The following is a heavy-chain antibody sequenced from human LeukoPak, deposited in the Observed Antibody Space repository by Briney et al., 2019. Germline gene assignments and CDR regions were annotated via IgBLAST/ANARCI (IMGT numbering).Heavy chain of an antibody. V-gene: IGHV4-34*01. Sequence: GSLRLSCAASGFTFSSYAMSWIRQPPGKGLEWIGEINHSGSTNYNPSLKSRVTISVDTSKNQFSLKLSSVIAADTAVYYCARGDYYDSSSYFDYWGQGTLVTVSS. CDR1: GFTFSSYA. D-gene: IGHD3-22*01. CDR3: ARGDYYDSSSYFDY. J-gene: IGHJ4*02. CDR2: INHSGST.